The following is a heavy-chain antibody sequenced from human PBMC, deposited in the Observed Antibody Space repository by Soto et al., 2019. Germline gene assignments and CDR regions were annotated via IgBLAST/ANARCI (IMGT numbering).Heavy chain of an antibody. CDR3: ARAESGYCDY. CDR1: GGSISSYY. CDR2: IYYSGST. J-gene: IGHJ4*02. D-gene: IGHD3-3*01. V-gene: IGHV4-59*01. Sequence: SETLSLTCTVSGGSISSYYWSWIRQPPGKGLEWIGYIYYSGSTNYNPSLRSRVTISVDTSKNQFSLKLSSVTAADTAVYYCARAESGYCDYWGQGTLVTVSS.